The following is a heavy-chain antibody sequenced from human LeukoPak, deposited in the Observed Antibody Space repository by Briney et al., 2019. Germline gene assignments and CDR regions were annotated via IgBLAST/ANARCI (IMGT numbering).Heavy chain of an antibody. CDR1: GFTFSSYG. V-gene: IGHV3-33*01. Sequence: PGRSLRLSCAASGFTFSSYGMHWVRQAPGKGLEWVAIIWYDGSNKYYAESVKGRFTISRDNSKNTLDLQMNSLRAEDTAVYYCARDSRYYDSSGLDYWGQGTLVTVSS. CDR3: ARDSRYYDSSGLDY. J-gene: IGHJ4*02. D-gene: IGHD3-22*01. CDR2: IWYDGSNK.